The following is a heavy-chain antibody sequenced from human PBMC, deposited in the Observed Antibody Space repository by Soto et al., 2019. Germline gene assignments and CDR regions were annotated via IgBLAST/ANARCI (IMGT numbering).Heavy chain of an antibody. CDR3: AGTLTSSMYFDY. Sequence: PSETLSLTCTVSRGSISTSTYYWGWIRQPPGKGLEWIGSIYYSGTTYYTPSLKSRVTTAIDTPKSQFSLKLSSVTAADTALYYCAGTLTSSMYFDYWGQGTLVTVSS. CDR2: IYYSGTT. V-gene: IGHV4-39*01. J-gene: IGHJ4*02. CDR1: RGSISTSTYY. D-gene: IGHD7-27*01.